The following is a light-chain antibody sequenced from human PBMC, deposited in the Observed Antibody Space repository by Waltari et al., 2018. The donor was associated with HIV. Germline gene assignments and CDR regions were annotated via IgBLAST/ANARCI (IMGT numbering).Light chain of an antibody. V-gene: IGLV3-10*01. CDR2: EDS. CDR1: ALPKKY. CDR3: YSTDSSDWV. Sequence: SYELTQPPSVSVSPGQTARITCSGDALPKKYAYWYQQKSGQAPVLVIYEDSKRPSGIPGRFSGSSSGTVATLTISGAQVEDEADYYCYSTDSSDWVFGGGTKLTVL. J-gene: IGLJ3*02.